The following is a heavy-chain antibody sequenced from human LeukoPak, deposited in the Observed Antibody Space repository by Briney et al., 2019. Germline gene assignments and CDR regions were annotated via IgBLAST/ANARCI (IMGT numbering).Heavy chain of an antibody. CDR3: ARGRAGYSSSWYG. Sequence: GGSLRLSCAASGFTVSSNYMSWVRQAPGKGLEWVSVIYSGGSTYYADSVKGRFTISRDNSKNTLYLQMNSLRAEDTAVYYCARGRAGYSSSWYGWGQGTLVTVSS. CDR2: IYSGGST. D-gene: IGHD6-13*01. J-gene: IGHJ4*02. CDR1: GFTVSSNY. V-gene: IGHV3-53*01.